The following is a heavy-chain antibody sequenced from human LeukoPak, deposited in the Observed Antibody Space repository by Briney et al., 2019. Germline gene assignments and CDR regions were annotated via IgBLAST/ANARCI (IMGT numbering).Heavy chain of an antibody. J-gene: IGHJ4*02. D-gene: IGHD5-18*01. V-gene: IGHV3-21*01. Sequence: GGSLRLSCAASGFTFSSYTMNWVRQAPGKGLEWVSSISSSSSYIYSADSLKGRFTISRDNAKNSLFLQMNSLRAEDTAVYYCARVPSPGYSYGHPYYFDYWGQGTPVTVSS. CDR3: ARVPSPGYSYGHPYYFDY. CDR1: GFTFSSYT. CDR2: ISSSSSYI.